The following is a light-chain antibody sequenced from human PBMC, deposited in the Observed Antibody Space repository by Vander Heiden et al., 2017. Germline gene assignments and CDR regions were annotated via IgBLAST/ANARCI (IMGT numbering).Light chain of an antibody. Sequence: EIVMTQSPATLSVSPGERATLSCRASQSISSNLAWYQQKPGQAPRLLIYGASTRATGIPDRFSGSGSGTEFTLTISSLQSEDFAVYYWQQYNTWQTFGQGTKVEIK. J-gene: IGKJ1*01. CDR1: QSISSN. V-gene: IGKV3-15*01. CDR2: GAS. CDR3: QQYNTWQT.